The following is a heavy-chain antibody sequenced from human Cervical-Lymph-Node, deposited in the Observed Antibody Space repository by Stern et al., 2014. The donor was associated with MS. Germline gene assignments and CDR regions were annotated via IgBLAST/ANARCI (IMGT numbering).Heavy chain of an antibody. Sequence: QMQLVQSGTEVKKPGASVKVSCEASGYSFASYGMSWVRQAPGQGLEWMGWISGFNGKTEYARKFHGRVTLTTDTSASTAYMELRTLRSDDTAIYYCARDSFAMTSATGDVWGQGTLITVSS. CDR3: ARDSFAMTSATGDV. J-gene: IGHJ4*02. CDR2: ISGFNGKT. V-gene: IGHV1-18*01. CDR1: GYSFASYG. D-gene: IGHD4-17*01.